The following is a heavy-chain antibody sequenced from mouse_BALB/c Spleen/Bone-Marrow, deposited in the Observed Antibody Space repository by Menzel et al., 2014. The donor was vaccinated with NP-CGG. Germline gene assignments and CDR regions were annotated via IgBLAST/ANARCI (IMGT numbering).Heavy chain of an antibody. CDR3: ASYYYGSSLFAY. CDR1: GFNIKDTY. CDR2: IDPANGNT. Sequence: EVKLVESGAELVKPGASVKLSCTASGFNIKDTYMHWVKQRPEQGLEWIGRIDPANGNTKYDPKFQGKATITADTSSXTAYLQLSSLTSEDTAVYYCASYYYGSSLFAYWGQGTLVTVSA. D-gene: IGHD1-1*01. V-gene: IGHV14-3*02. J-gene: IGHJ3*01.